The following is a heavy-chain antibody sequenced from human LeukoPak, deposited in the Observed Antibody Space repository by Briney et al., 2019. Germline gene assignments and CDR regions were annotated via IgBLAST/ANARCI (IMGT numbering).Heavy chain of an antibody. D-gene: IGHD1-1*01. J-gene: IGHJ3*02. Sequence: GGSLRLSCAASGFTFSSHNMNWVRQAPMKGLEWVSSIGTDGSYIYYADSVQGRFTISRDNAKNSLYLQMNSLTVEDTAVYYCARKMKTGDRVGTFDIWGQGTMVTVSS. CDR3: ARKMKTGDRVGTFDI. CDR2: IGTDGSYI. CDR1: GFTFSSHN. V-gene: IGHV3-21*01.